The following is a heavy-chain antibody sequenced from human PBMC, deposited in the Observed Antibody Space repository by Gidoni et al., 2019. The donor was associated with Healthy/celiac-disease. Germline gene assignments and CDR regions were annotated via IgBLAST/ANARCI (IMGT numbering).Heavy chain of an antibody. J-gene: IGHJ5*02. D-gene: IGHD6-19*01. V-gene: IGHV1-3*01. Sequence: QVQLVQSGAEVKKPGASVKVSCQASGHTFTGYIIHWVRQAPGQTREWMGRINAANGDTKYSQRFQGRVTVTRDTSASTAYMELSGLTSEDTAVYYCARGVLAGTWGQGTLVTVSS. CDR2: INAANGDT. CDR3: ARGVLAGT. CDR1: GHTFTGYI.